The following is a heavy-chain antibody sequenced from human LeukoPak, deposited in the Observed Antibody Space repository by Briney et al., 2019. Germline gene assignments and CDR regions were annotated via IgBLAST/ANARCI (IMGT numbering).Heavy chain of an antibody. D-gene: IGHD3-22*01. CDR3: ARELTFYYCDTSAYFDY. CDR2: IYHSGST. Sequence: SETLSLTCTVSGYSISNGYYWGWIRQPPGKGLEWIGSIYHSGSTYYNPSLKSRVTISLDTSRNQFSLKLSSVTAADTAVYYCARELTFYYCDTSAYFDYWGQGTLVTVSS. J-gene: IGHJ4*02. CDR1: GYSISNGYY. V-gene: IGHV4-38-2*02.